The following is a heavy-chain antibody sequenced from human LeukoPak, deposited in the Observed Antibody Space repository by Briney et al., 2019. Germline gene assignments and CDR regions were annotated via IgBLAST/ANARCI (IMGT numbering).Heavy chain of an antibody. CDR1: GGSFSGYY. CDR2: INHSGST. Sequence: WETLSLTCAVSGGSFSGYYRSWVRQAPGKGLEWIGEINHSGSTNYNPSLKSRVTISLYTSKNQFSLKLSSVTAADTAVYYCARVGYSYGYDYWGQGTLVTVSS. CDR3: ARVGYSYGYDY. J-gene: IGHJ4*02. V-gene: IGHV4-34*01. D-gene: IGHD5-18*01.